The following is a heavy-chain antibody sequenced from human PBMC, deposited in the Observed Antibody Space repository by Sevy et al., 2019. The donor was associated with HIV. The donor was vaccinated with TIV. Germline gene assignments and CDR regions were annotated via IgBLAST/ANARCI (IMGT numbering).Heavy chain of an antibody. CDR2: ISGSGGST. CDR1: GFTFSSYA. D-gene: IGHD3-10*01. V-gene: IGHV3-23*01. J-gene: IGHJ4*02. Sequence: GGSLRLSCAASGFTFSSYAMSWVRQAPGKGLEWVSAISGSGGSTYYSDSVKGRFTISRDNSKNTLYLQMNSLRAEDTAVYYCAKGDYGSGSSHFDYWGQGTLVTVSS. CDR3: AKGDYGSGSSHFDY.